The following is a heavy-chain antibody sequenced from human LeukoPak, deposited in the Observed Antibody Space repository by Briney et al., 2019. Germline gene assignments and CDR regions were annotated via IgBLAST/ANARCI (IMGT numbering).Heavy chain of an antibody. CDR3: ARAPLGRYCSGGSCYSVIGYMDV. CDR2: IKQDGSEK. D-gene: IGHD2-15*01. Sequence: PGGSLRLSCAASGFTFSSYWMSWVRQAPGKGLEWVANIKQDGSEKYYVDSVKGRFTISRDNAKNSLYLQMNSLRAEDTAVYYCARAPLGRYCSGGSCYSVIGYMDVWGKGTTVTVSS. J-gene: IGHJ6*03. CDR1: GFTFSSYW. V-gene: IGHV3-7*01.